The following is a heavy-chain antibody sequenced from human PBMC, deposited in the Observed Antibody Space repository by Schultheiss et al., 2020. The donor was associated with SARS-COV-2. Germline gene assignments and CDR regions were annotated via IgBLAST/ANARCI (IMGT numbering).Heavy chain of an antibody. D-gene: IGHD2-2*01. CDR2: IYTSGST. V-gene: IGHV4-4*07. Sequence: SETLSLTCTVSGGSISSYYWSWIRQPAGKGLEWIGRIYTSGSTYYNPSLKSRVTISVDTSKNQFSLKLSSVTAADTAVYYCARVVPAAMDEGPATFDPWGQGTLVTVSS. CDR3: ARVVPAAMDEGPATFDP. CDR1: GGSISSYY. J-gene: IGHJ5*02.